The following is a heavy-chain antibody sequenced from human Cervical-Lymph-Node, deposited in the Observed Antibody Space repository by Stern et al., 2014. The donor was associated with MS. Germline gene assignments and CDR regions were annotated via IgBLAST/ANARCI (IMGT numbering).Heavy chain of an antibody. D-gene: IGHD2-2*01. CDR3: ARDSRPDIVVVPAAPGY. J-gene: IGHJ4*02. Sequence: QLVQSGAEVKKPGASVKVSYKASGYTFTSYYMHWVRQAPGQGLEWMGIINPSGGSTSYAQKFQGRVTMTRDTSTSTVYMELSSLRSEDTAVYYCARDSRPDIVVVPAAPGYWGQGTLVTVSS. CDR2: INPSGGST. CDR1: GYTFTSYY. V-gene: IGHV1-46*03.